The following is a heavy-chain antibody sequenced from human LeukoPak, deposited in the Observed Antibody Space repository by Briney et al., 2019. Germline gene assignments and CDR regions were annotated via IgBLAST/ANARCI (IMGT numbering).Heavy chain of an antibody. V-gene: IGHV3-74*03. D-gene: IGHD6-13*01. CDR3: ERDTIAADGDIDY. J-gene: IGHJ4*02. Sequence: GGSLRLSCAASGFTFGPYWMHWVRQAPGQWLEWVSLISSDGSRTTYADSVKGRFTISRDNAKNTLYLQMNSLRVEDTAVNYCERDTIAADGDIDYWGQGALVTVSS. CDR1: GFTFGPYW. CDR2: ISSDGSRT.